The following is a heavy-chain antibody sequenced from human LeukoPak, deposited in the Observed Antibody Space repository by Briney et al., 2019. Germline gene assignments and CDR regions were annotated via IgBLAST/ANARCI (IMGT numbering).Heavy chain of an antibody. CDR2: ISSSGSTI. D-gene: IGHD5-18*01. Sequence: GGSLRLSCAASGFTFSSYEMNWVRQAPGKGLEWVSYISSSGSTIYYADSVKGRFTISRDNAKNSLYLQMNSLRAEDTAVYYCARDGEYSYGYGPTHFDYWGQGTLVTVSS. J-gene: IGHJ4*02. V-gene: IGHV3-48*03. CDR1: GFTFSSYE. CDR3: ARDGEYSYGYGPTHFDY.